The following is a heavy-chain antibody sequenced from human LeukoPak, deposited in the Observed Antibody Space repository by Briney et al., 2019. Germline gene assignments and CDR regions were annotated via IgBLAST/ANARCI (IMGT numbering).Heavy chain of an antibody. CDR2: MNPNSGST. V-gene: IGHV1-8*03. J-gene: IGHJ4*02. CDR3: ARGRSTGYPYYFEY. Sequence: ASVKVSCKASGYTFTSYDINWVRQATGQGLEWMGWMNPNSGSTGYAQKFQGRVTITRNTSISTAYMELRGLRSEDTAVYYCARGRSTGYPYYFEYWGQGTLVTVSS. CDR1: GYTFTSYD. D-gene: IGHD5-12*01.